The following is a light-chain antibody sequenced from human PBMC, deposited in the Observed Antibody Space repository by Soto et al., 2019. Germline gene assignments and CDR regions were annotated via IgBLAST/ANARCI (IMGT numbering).Light chain of an antibody. CDR2: DAS. Sequence: IVLTHSPATLSFSPGERATLSCRASQSVSSYLAWYQQKPGQAPRLLIYDASNRATGIPARSSGSGSGTDFTLTISSLEPEDFAVYYCQQRSKWWTFGQGTKVDI. CDR3: QQRSKWWT. J-gene: IGKJ1*01. CDR1: QSVSSY. V-gene: IGKV3-11*01.